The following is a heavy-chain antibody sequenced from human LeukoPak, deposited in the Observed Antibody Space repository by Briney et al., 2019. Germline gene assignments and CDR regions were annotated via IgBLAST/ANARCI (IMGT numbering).Heavy chain of an antibody. Sequence: SVKVSCKASGGTFSSYAISWVRQAPGQGLEWMGRIIPIFGTANYAQKFQGRVTITTDESTSTAYMVLSSLRSEDTAVYYCASVVVPAVMFPFFDYWGQGSLVTVSS. J-gene: IGHJ4*02. CDR2: IIPIFGTA. D-gene: IGHD2-2*01. V-gene: IGHV1-69*05. CDR3: ASVVVPAVMFPFFDY. CDR1: GGTFSSYA.